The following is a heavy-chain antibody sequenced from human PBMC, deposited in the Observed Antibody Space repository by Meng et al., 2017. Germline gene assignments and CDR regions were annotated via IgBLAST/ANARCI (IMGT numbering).Heavy chain of an antibody. V-gene: IGHV1-18*01. CDR1: GSTFTSYG. Sequence: VVLVRAGAEVKKPGDSVNVYSKAYGSTFTSYGISWVRQAPGQGLEWMGWISAYNGNTNYAQKLQGRVTMTTDTSTSTAYMELRSLRSDDTAVYFCARGGIAVAIDYWGQGTLVTVSS. J-gene: IGHJ4*02. CDR2: ISAYNGNT. D-gene: IGHD6-19*01. CDR3: ARGGIAVAIDY.